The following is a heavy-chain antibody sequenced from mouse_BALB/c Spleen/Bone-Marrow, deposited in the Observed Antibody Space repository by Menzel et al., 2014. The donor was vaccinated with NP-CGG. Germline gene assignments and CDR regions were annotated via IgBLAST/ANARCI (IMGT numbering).Heavy chain of an antibody. Sequence: QVQLQQSGPELVRPGASVKMSCKASDYTFTSYWMHWVKQRPGQGLEWIGMIDPSNSETRLNQKFKDKATLNVDKSSNTAYMHLCSLTSVDSAVYFCARTFQPRRDMDYWGQGSSVTVSS. V-gene: IGHV1-74*01. J-gene: IGHJ4*01. CDR3: ARTFQPRRDMDY. CDR2: IDPSNSET. CDR1: DYTFTSYW. D-gene: IGHD6-1*01.